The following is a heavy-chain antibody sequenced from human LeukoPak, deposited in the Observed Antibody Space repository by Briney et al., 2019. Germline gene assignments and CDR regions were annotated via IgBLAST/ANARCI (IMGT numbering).Heavy chain of an antibody. CDR3: ARNVVPGTNGGGSLILYYYGMDV. Sequence: GGSLRLSCAASGFTVSRYWMSWVRQAPGKGLEWVANIKQDGSEKYYVDSVKGRFTISRDNAKNSLYLQMNSLRAEDTAVYYCARNVVPGTNGGGSLILYYYGMDVWGQGTTVTVSS. CDR1: GFTVSRYW. V-gene: IGHV3-7*01. J-gene: IGHJ6*02. D-gene: IGHD2-15*01. CDR2: IKQDGSEK.